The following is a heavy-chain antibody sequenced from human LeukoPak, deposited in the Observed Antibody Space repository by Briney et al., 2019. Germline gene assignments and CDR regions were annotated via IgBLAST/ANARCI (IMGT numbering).Heavy chain of an antibody. V-gene: IGHV1-2*02. J-gene: IGHJ6*02. CDR3: AQSEDDHTNTYGMDV. CDR1: GYTFTGYY. CDR2: INPNSGGT. Sequence: ASVKVSCTASGYTFTGYYMHWVRQAPGQGLEWMGWINPNSGGTNYAQKFQGRVTMTRDTSISTAYMELSRLRSDDTAVYYCAQSEDDHTNTYGMDVWGQGTTVTVSS.